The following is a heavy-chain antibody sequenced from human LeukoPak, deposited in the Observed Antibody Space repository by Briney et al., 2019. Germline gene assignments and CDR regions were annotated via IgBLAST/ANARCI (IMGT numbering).Heavy chain of an antibody. J-gene: IGHJ4*02. V-gene: IGHV3-53*01. CDR3: ARELGKNSDY. D-gene: IGHD7-27*01. Sequence: GGSLRLSRAASGFTVSSNYMSWVRQAPGKGLECVSVIYTGGTTYYPDSVKGRFTISRDNSKNTVHLQMNSLRGEDTAVYYCARELGKNSDYWGQGTLATVSS. CDR1: GFTVSSNY. CDR2: IYTGGTT.